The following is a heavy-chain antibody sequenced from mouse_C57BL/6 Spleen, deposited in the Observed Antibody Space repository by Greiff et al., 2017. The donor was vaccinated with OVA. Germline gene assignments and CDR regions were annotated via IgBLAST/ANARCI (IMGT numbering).Heavy chain of an antibody. D-gene: IGHD4-1*01. Sequence: EVHLVASCGGLVQPKGSLKLSCAASGFSFNTYAMNWVRQAPGKGLEWVARIRSKSNNYATYYADSVKDRFTISRDDSESMLYLQMNNLKTEDTAMYYCVRQGLGRCYFDYWGQGTTLTVSS. V-gene: IGHV10-1*01. CDR2: IRSKSNNYAT. CDR3: VRQGLGRCYFDY. CDR1: GFSFNTYA. J-gene: IGHJ2*01.